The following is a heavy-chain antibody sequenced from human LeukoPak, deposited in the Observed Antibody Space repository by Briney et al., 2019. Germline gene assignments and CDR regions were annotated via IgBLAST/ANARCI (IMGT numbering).Heavy chain of an antibody. CDR2: INPTGGST. CDR1: GYTFTPYF. V-gene: IGHV1-46*01. D-gene: IGHD1-14*01. CDR3: ARDRVIVGGTATYNFDH. Sequence: ASVKVSCKASGYTFTPYFIHWVRQAPGQGLEWMGIINPTGGSTTYAQKFRGRVTVTRDMSTSTVYMKLSSLTSEDTAVYYCARDRVIVGGTATYNFDHWGQGTLVTVSS. J-gene: IGHJ4*02.